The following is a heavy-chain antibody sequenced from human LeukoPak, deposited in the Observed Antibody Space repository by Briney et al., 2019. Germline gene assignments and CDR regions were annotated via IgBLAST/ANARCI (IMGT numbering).Heavy chain of an antibody. J-gene: IGHJ3*02. D-gene: IGHD3-10*02. CDR1: GFTFSGYA. V-gene: IGHV3-23*01. Sequence: PGGSLRLSCAASGFTFSGYAMGWVRQAPGKGLEGVLSICGSGGSTSYADSVKGRFTISRDNSKNTLYLQMNSLRAEDTAVYYCAKPPVSTMFDAFDIWGQGTMVTVSS. CDR3: AKPPVSTMFDAFDI. CDR2: ICGSGGST.